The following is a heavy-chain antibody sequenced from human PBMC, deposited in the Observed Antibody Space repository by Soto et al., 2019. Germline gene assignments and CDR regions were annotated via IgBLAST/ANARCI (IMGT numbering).Heavy chain of an antibody. CDR2: ISGTGGST. J-gene: IGHJ4*02. V-gene: IGHV3-23*01. CDR3: ARAMANFDY. Sequence: GSLRLSCAVSGFTFSSYAMSWVRQAPGKGLEWLSAISGTGGSTYYADSVKGRFTISRDNSKNTLYLQMNSLRAEDTAVYYCARAMANFDYWGQGTLVTV. CDR1: GFTFSSYA.